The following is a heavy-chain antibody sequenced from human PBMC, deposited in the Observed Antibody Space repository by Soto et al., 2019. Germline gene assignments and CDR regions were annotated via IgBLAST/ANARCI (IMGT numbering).Heavy chain of an antibody. CDR2: ISSSRSTI. V-gene: IGHV3-48*02. CDR3: SRSAGAVPAAFNYYGIDV. Sequence: EVQLVESGGGLVQPGGSLRLSCAASGFTFSSYSMNWVRQAPGKGLEWVSYISSSRSTIYYADSVKGRFTISRDNAKNSLYLQMNSRRDEDTAVYYCSRSAGAVPAAFNYYGIDVWGQGTTVTVSS. J-gene: IGHJ6*02. D-gene: IGHD2-2*01. CDR1: GFTFSSYS.